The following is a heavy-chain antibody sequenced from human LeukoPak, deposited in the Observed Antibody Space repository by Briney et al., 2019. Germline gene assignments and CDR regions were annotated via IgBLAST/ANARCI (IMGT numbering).Heavy chain of an antibody. CDR3: ARDRAQYYYYGMDV. J-gene: IGHJ6*02. V-gene: IGHV1-8*01. CDR2: MNPNSGNT. CDR1: GYTFTSYD. Sequence: ASVKVSCTASGYTFTSYDINWVRQATGQGLEWMGWMNPNSGNTGYAQKFQGRVTMTRNTSISTAYMELSSLRSEDTAVYYCARDRAQYYYYGMDVWGQGTTVIVSS.